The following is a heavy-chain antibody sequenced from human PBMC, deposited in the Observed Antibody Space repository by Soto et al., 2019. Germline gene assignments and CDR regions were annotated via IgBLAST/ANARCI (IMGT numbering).Heavy chain of an antibody. V-gene: IGHV3-23*01. J-gene: IGHJ1*01. CDR1: GFTFSNYA. D-gene: IGHD2-15*01. CDR3: AKDGGSGTSTRYFQY. Sequence: GSLRLSCAASGFTFSNYAMTWVRQAPGKGLEWVSAISGSGGTTNDADSVRGRFTISRDNSKNTLYLQMTSLRAEDTALYYCAKDGGSGTSTRYFQYWGQGTLVTVSS. CDR2: ISGSGGTT.